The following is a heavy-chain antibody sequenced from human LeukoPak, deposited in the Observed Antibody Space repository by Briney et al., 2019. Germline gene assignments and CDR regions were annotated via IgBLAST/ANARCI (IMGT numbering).Heavy chain of an antibody. V-gene: IGHV3-30*02. CDR2: IRYDGSNK. D-gene: IGHD2-2*01. CDR1: GFTFSSYG. J-gene: IGHJ5*02. CDR3: AKDRVAYCSSTSCPGYNWFDP. Sequence: GGSLRLSCAASGFTFSSYGMHWVRQAPGNGLEWVAFIRYDGSNKYYAVSVKGRFTISRDNSKNTLYLQMNSLRAEDTAVYYCAKDRVAYCSSTSCPGYNWFDPWGQGTLVTVSS.